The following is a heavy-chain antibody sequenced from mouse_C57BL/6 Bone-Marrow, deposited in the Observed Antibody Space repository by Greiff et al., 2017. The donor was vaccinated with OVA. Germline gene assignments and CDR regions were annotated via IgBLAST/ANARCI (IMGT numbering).Heavy chain of an antibody. CDR1: GYAFSSYW. Sequence: VQLQQSGAELVKPGASVKISCKASGYAFSSYWMNWVKQRPGKGLEWIGQIYPGDGDTNYNGKFKGKATLTADKSSSTAYMQLSSLTSEDSAVYFCARLYYGSSSYWYFDVWGTGTTVTVSS. D-gene: IGHD1-1*01. V-gene: IGHV1-80*01. J-gene: IGHJ1*03. CDR2: IYPGDGDT. CDR3: ARLYYGSSSYWYFDV.